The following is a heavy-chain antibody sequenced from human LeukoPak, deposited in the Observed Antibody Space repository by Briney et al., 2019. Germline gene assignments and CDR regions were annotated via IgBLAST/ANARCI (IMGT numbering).Heavy chain of an antibody. V-gene: IGHV3-21*01. CDR2: ISSSSSCI. Sequence: GGSLRLSCAASGFTFSSYSMNWVRQASGKGLEWVSSISSSSSCIYYADSVKGRFTISRDNAKNSLYLQMNSLRAEDTAVYYCARGPMTRTPFHYWGQGTLVTVSS. J-gene: IGHJ4*02. D-gene: IGHD2-2*01. CDR3: ARGPMTRTPFHY. CDR1: GFTFSSYS.